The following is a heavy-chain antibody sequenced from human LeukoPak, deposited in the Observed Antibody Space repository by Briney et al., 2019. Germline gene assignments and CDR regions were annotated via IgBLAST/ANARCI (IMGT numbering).Heavy chain of an antibody. CDR1: GFTFSSYS. CDR2: ISSSSSYI. J-gene: IGHJ2*01. Sequence: PGGSLRLSCAASGFTFSSYSMNWVRQAPGKGLEWVSSISSSSSYIYYADSVKGRFTISRDNAKNSLYLQMDSLRAEDTAVYYCARDRIQGYFDLWGRGTLVTVSS. CDR3: ARDRIQGYFDL. V-gene: IGHV3-21*01.